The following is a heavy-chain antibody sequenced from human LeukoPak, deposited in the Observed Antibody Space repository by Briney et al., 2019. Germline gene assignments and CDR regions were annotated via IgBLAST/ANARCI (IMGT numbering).Heavy chain of an antibody. V-gene: IGHV3-7*01. CDR3: ARDPAGWGAFDN. CDR1: GFTFSSYW. J-gene: IGHJ3*02. D-gene: IGHD6-13*01. CDR2: IKEDGSEK. Sequence: GGSLRLSCAASGFTFSSYWMGWVRQAPGKGLEWVSNIKEDGSEKYYVDSVKGRFTISRDNAKNSLYLQMNSLRAEDTAVYYCARDPAGWGAFDNWGQGTMVTVSS.